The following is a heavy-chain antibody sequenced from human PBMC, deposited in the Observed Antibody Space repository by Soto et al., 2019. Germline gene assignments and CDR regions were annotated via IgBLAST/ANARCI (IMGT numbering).Heavy chain of an antibody. J-gene: IGHJ5*02. V-gene: IGHV4-34*01. CDR1: GGSFSGYY. CDR2: INHSGST. Sequence: QVQLQQWGAGLLKPSETLSLTCAVYGGSFSGYYWSWIRQPPGKGLEWIGEINHSGSTNYNPSLKSRVTISVDTSKNQFSLKLSSVTAADTAVYYCARAVYGSGFDPRGQGTLVTVSS. D-gene: IGHD3-10*01. CDR3: ARAVYGSGFDP.